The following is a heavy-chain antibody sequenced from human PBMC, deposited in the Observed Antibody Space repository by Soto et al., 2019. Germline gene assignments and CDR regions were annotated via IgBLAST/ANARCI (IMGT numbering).Heavy chain of an antibody. CDR3: AKASLGVHAGPGYYYYMDV. CDR2: ISWNSGSI. V-gene: IGHV3-9*01. J-gene: IGHJ6*03. D-gene: IGHD3-16*01. Sequence: SLRLSCAASGFTFDDYAMHWVRQAPGKGLEWVSGISWNSGSIGYADSVKGRFTISRDNAKNSLYLQMNSLRAEDTALYYCAKASLGVHAGPGYYYYMDVWGKGTTVTVSS. CDR1: GFTFDDYA.